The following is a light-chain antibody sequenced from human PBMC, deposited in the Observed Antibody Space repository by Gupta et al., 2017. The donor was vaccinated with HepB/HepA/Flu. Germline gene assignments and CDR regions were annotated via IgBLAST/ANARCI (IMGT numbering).Light chain of an antibody. J-gene: IGKJ4*01. CDR3: QQRSNWPPLT. Sequence: EIVLTKSPATMSLSPGDRAIISCRASQSVSSYLAWYKQKPGQAPSLLIFDASKRATGIPARFSGSGSGTDFTLTISSLEPEDFAVYYCQQRSNWPPLTFGGGTKVEIK. CDR2: DAS. V-gene: IGKV3-11*01. CDR1: QSVSSY.